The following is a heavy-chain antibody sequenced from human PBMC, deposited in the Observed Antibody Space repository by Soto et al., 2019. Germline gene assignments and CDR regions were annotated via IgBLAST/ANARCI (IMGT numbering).Heavy chain of an antibody. CDR2: ISYDGSNK. CDR3: AKNARIYYDFVYYFDY. D-gene: IGHD3-3*01. J-gene: IGHJ4*02. Sequence: GGSLRLSCAASGFTFRSYAMHWVRQAPGKGLEWVAVISYDGSNKYYADSVKGRLTISRDNSKNTLYLQMNSLRAEDTAVYYCAKNARIYYDFVYYFDYWGQGTLVTVSS. V-gene: IGHV3-30*18. CDR1: GFTFRSYA.